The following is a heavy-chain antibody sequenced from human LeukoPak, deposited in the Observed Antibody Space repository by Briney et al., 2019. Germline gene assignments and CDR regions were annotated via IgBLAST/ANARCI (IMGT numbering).Heavy chain of an antibody. V-gene: IGHV4-4*07. CDR2: IYTSGSA. J-gene: IGHJ4*02. D-gene: IGHD6-19*01. Sequence: SETLSLTCTVSGGSISSYYWSWIRQPAGKGLEWIGRIYTSGSANYNPSLKSRVTMSVDTSKNQFSLKLSSVTAADTAVYYCARDLDSSGWCNFDYWGQGTLVTVSS. CDR1: GGSISSYY. CDR3: ARDLDSSGWCNFDY.